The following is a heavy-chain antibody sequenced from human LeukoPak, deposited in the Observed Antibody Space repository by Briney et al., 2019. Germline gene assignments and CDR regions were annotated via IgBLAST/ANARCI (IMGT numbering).Heavy chain of an antibody. D-gene: IGHD3-10*01. Sequence: PSQTLSLTCTVSGGSISSGSYYWSWIRQPAGKGLEWIGRIYTNGSTNYNPSLKSRVTISVDTSKNQFSLKLSSVTAADTAVYYCASGVRGVIPFYYYGMDVWGQGTTVTVSS. J-gene: IGHJ6*02. V-gene: IGHV4-61*02. CDR2: IYTNGST. CDR3: ASGVRGVIPFYYYGMDV. CDR1: GGSISSGSYY.